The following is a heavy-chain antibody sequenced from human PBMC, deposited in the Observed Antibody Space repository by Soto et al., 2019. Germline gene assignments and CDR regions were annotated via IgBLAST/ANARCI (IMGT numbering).Heavy chain of an antibody. V-gene: IGHV4-34*01. D-gene: IGHD6-13*01. J-gene: IGHJ6*02. CDR1: GGSFSGYY. Sequence: QVQLQQWGAGLLKPSETLSLTCAVYGGSFSGYYWSWIRQPPGKGLEWIGEINHSGSTNYNPSLKSRVTISVDTSKNQFSLKLSSVTAADTAVYYCAREVPQQLDTKKPYYYYGMDVWGQGPTVTVSS. CDR3: AREVPQQLDTKKPYYYYGMDV. CDR2: INHSGST.